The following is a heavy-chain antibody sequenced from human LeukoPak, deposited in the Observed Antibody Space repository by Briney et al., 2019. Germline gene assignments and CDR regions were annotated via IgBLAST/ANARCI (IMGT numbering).Heavy chain of an antibody. CDR1: GGSISSGGYY. J-gene: IGHJ4*02. CDR3: ARVDRASDIVAHLDY. D-gene: IGHD5-12*01. Sequence: SETLSLTCTVSGGSISSGGYYWSWIRQPPGKGLEWIGYIYHSGSTYYNPSLKRRVTISVDRSKNQFSLKLSSVTAADTAVYYCARVDRASDIVAHLDYWGQGTLVTVSS. V-gene: IGHV4-30-2*01. CDR2: IYHSGST.